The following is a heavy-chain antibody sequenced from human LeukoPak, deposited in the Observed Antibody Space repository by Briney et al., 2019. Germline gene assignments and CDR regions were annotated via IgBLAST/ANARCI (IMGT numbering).Heavy chain of an antibody. D-gene: IGHD3-3*01. Sequence: ASVKVSCKASGGTFSSYAISWVRQAPGQGLEWMGGIIPIFGTANYAQKLQGRVTITADESTSTAYMELSSLRSEDTAVYYCARDRTDYDFWSGSPHWFDPWGQGTLVTVSS. CDR1: GGTFSSYA. V-gene: IGHV1-69*01. CDR2: IIPIFGTA. CDR3: ARDRTDYDFWSGSPHWFDP. J-gene: IGHJ5*02.